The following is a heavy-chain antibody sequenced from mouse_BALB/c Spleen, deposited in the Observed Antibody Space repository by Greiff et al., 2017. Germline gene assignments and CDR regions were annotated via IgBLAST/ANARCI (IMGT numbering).Heavy chain of an antibody. CDR2: ILPGSGST. Sequence: QVQLQQSGAELMKPGASVKISCKATGYTFSSYWIEWVKQRPGHGLEWIGEILPGSGSTNYNEKFKGKATFTADTSSNTAYMQLSSLTSEDSAVYYCARPGGAFYGSSRYFDVWGAGTTVTVSS. J-gene: IGHJ1*01. V-gene: IGHV1-9*01. CDR3: ARPGGAFYGSSRYFDV. D-gene: IGHD1-1*01. CDR1: GYTFSSYW.